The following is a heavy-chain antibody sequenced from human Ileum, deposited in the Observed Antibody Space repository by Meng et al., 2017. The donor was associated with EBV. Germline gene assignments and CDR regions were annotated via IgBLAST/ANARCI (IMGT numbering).Heavy chain of an antibody. Sequence: SVPVLGKRQRAILLRWTGFGTSTSMCGYWWGWTRNHPGMVLQSIGNIHYGESAYYEPSLKNRVTISLDTSKNQFSLKLTSVTAAETDIYYCARDHCIGSSGDTCYQQDWGQGTLVTVSS. V-gene: IGHV4-39*07. D-gene: IGHD2-15*01. J-gene: IGHJ4*02. CDR2: IHYGESA. CDR3: ARDHCIGSSGDTCYQQD. CDR1: GTSTSMCGYW.